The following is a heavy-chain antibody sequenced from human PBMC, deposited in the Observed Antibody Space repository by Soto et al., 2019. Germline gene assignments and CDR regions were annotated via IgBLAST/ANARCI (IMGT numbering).Heavy chain of an antibody. CDR2: IYHGGTT. D-gene: IGHD6-19*01. J-gene: IGHJ4*01. CDR1: GYSISSGSY. CDR3: AKDHVMVVAGSTFDY. V-gene: IGHV4-38-2*01. Sequence: EILSLTGPVSGYSISSGSYWWWIRQAPGKGPEWIASIYHGGTTFYNPSLKSRVTVSVDKSNNQFSLKLRSVTAADTAVYYCAKDHVMVVAGSTFDYWGHGTLVTVSS.